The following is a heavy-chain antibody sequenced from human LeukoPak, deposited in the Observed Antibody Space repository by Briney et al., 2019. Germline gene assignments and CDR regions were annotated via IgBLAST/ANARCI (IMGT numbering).Heavy chain of an antibody. J-gene: IGHJ3*02. V-gene: IGHV3-11*01. CDR3: ARHRSGGSQDDAFDI. CDR1: GFTFSDYY. D-gene: IGHD2-15*01. CDR2: ISSSGSTI. Sequence: GGSLRLSCAASGFTFSDYYMNWIRQAPGKGLEWVSYISSSGSTIYYADSVKGRFTISRQNAKSSLFPQMNSLRAEDTAVYYCARHRSGGSQDDAFDIWGQGTMVTVSS.